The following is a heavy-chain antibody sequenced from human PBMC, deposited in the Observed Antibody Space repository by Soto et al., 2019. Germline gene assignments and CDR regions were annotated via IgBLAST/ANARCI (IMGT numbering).Heavy chain of an antibody. Sequence: SETLSLTCTVSGGSISSYYWSWIRQPPGKGLEWIGYIYYSGSTNYNPSLKSRVTISVDTSKNQFSLKLSSVTAADTAVYYCAMFLYSRSRPPLPDVWGPGTTVTLSS. V-gene: IGHV4-59*12. CDR3: AMFLYSRSRPPLPDV. J-gene: IGHJ6*02. CDR2: IYYSGST. CDR1: GGSISSYY. D-gene: IGHD6-13*01.